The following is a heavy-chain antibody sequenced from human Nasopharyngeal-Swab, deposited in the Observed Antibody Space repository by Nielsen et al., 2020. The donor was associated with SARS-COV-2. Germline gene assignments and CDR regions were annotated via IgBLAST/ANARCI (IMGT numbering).Heavy chain of an antibody. V-gene: IGHV3-7*03. J-gene: IGHJ4*02. CDR2: IKEDGSEK. CDR1: GFTFRSRS. D-gene: IGHD4-23*01. CDR3: AGGNSADH. Sequence: GGSLRLSCVASGFTFRSRSMNWVRQAPGKGLEWVANIKEDGSEKYYVDSVKGRFTISRDNAKNSLYLQMNSLRAEDTAVYYCAGGNSADHWGQGTLVTVSS.